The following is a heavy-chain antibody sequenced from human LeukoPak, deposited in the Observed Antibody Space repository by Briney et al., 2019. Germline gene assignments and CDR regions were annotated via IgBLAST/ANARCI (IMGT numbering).Heavy chain of an antibody. Sequence: EASVTVSLTATGYTFTGNHLHWVRQAPGQGLEWMGWINPNNGATSFAQNFQGRVTLTRDTSISTAYMELSTLRSDDTAVYYCARGAGPKAFDVWGEETLVTVST. V-gene: IGHV1-2*02. J-gene: IGHJ3*01. CDR2: INPNNGAT. CDR1: GYTFTGNH. CDR3: ARGAGPKAFDV.